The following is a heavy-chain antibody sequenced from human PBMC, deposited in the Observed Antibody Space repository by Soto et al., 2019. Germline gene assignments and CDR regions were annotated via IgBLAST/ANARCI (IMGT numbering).Heavy chain of an antibody. D-gene: IGHD6-19*01. J-gene: IGHJ3*02. V-gene: IGHV6-1*01. CDR3: ARDRSGSGWFNAFDI. Sequence: SQTLSLPCAISGDSVFSSTAAWNWIRQSPSRGLEWLGRTYYRSKWYNDYAVSVKSRITINPDTSKHQFSLQLNSVTPEDTAVYYCARDRSGSGWFNAFDIWGHGTMVTVSS. CDR1: GDSVFSSTAA. CDR2: TYYRSKWYN.